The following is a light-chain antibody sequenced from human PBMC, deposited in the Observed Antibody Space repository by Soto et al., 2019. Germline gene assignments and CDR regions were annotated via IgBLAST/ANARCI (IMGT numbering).Light chain of an antibody. CDR2: DVT. CDR1: SSDVGGYNY. CDR3: TSYTSSITRYV. V-gene: IGLV2-14*01. J-gene: IGLJ3*02. Sequence: QSALTQPASVSGSPGQSITISCTGTSSDVGGYNYVSWYQQDPGKAPKLMIYDVTNRPSGVSNRFSGSKSGNTASLPISGLQAEDEADYYCTSYTSSITRYVFGGGTKLTVL.